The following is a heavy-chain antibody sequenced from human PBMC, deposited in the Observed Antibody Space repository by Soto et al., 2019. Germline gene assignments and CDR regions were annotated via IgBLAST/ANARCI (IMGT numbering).Heavy chain of an antibody. CDR1: GFTFSSYS. D-gene: IGHD2-2*01. J-gene: IGHJ6*03. Sequence: GGSLRLSCAASGFTFSSYSMNWVRQAPGKGLEWVSSISSSSSYIYYADSVKGRFTISRDNAKNSLYLQMSSLRAEDTAVYYCARVAGSSTSSDGYYYYYMDVRGKGTTVTVSS. CDR3: ARVAGSSTSSDGYYYYYMDV. CDR2: ISSSSSYI. V-gene: IGHV3-21*01.